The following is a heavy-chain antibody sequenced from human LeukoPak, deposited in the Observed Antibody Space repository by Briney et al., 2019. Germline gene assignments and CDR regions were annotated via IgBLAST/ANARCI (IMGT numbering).Heavy chain of an antibody. CDR3: ARVPPRVYAILGAFDI. J-gene: IGHJ3*02. V-gene: IGHV1-18*01. Sequence: EASVKVSCKASGYTFTTYGISWVRQAPGHGLEWMGWISTFNGHTNYAQSRQDRVTMTTDTSTSTVYMELSSLISDDTAVYYCARVPPRVYAILGAFDIWGQGTMVTVSS. CDR2: ISTFNGHT. D-gene: IGHD2-8*01. CDR1: GYTFTTYG.